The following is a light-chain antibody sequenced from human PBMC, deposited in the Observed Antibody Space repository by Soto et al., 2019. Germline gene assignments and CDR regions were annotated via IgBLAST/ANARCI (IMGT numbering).Light chain of an antibody. CDR1: HGISNY. CDR3: QRYNSAPLP. V-gene: IGKV1-27*01. Sequence: IQMTHAPSSLSSSVGDRVTMTFRAIHGISNYLAWYQQNPGKVPKLLIYAASAWQSGVPSRFSGSGSGTDFTLTIRSLQPADVATYYCQRYNSAPLPFGGGTKGDI. CDR2: AAS. J-gene: IGKJ4*01.